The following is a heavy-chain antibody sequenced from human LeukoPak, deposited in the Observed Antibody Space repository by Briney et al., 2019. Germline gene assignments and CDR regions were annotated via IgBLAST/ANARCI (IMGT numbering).Heavy chain of an antibody. CDR3: AKLVGVQWLGQGDDLGAFDI. CDR2: ISSSSSFI. D-gene: IGHD6-19*01. J-gene: IGHJ3*02. CDR1: GFTFSSFS. Sequence: GGSLRLSCAASGFTFSSFSMNWVRQAPGKGLEWVSSISSSSSFIYYADLVKGRFTISRDDAKNSLYLQMNSLRAEDTAVYYCAKLVGVQWLGQGDDLGAFDIWGQGTMVTVSS. V-gene: IGHV3-21*01.